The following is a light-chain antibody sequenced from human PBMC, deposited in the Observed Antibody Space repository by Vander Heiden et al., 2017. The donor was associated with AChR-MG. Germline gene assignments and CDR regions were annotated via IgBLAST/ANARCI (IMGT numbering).Light chain of an antibody. J-gene: IGKJ1*01. CDR2: SAS. Sequence: DIQMTQSPSSVSASVGDTVTITCRASRDISIWLAWYQQKPGRAPNLLIYSASSLQSGVPSRFSGGGSGTDFTLTIISLHPEDSATYYCQQANSFPGTFGQGTRVEIK. CDR3: QQANSFPGT. CDR1: RDISIW. V-gene: IGKV1-12*01.